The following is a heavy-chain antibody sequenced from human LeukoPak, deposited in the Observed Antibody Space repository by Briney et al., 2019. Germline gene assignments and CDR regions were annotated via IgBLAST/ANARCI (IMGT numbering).Heavy chain of an antibody. CDR3: ARDRVTMVRGLEGLDYYYYMDV. V-gene: IGHV1-69*13. CDR1: GGTFSSYA. CDR2: IILIFGTA. D-gene: IGHD3-10*01. J-gene: IGHJ6*03. Sequence: GASVKVSCKASGGTFSSYAISWVRQAPGQGLEWMGGIILIFGTANYAQKFQGRVTITADESTSTAYMELSSLRSEDTAVYYCARDRVTMVRGLEGLDYYYYMDVWGKGTTVTVSS.